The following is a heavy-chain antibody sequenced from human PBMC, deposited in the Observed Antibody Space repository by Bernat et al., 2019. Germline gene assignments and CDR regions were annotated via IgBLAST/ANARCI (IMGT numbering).Heavy chain of an antibody. J-gene: IGHJ4*02. CDR3: ARELGYCSGGSCSGGRIIKNYFDY. Sequence: QVQLVQSGAEVKKPGASVKVSCKASGYTFTGYYMHWVRQAPGQGLEWMGWINPNSGGTNYAQKFQGRVTMTRDTSISTAYMELSRLRSDDTAVYYCARELGYCSGGSCSGGRIIKNYFDYWGQGPRSPSPQ. CDR2: INPNSGGT. CDR1: GYTFTGYY. D-gene: IGHD2-15*01. V-gene: IGHV1-2*02.